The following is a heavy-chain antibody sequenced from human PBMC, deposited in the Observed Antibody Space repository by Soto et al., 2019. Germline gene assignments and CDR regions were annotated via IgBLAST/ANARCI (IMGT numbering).Heavy chain of an antibody. CDR1: GGSLSGYY. D-gene: IGHD3-16*02. J-gene: IGHJ4*02. CDR3: ARAALSVYDYVWGSYRRKGEYFDY. V-gene: IGHV4-34*01. Sequence: SETLSLTCAVYGGSLSGYYWSWIRQPPGKGLEWIGEINHSGSTNYNPSLKSRVTISVDTSKNQFSLKLSSVTAADTAVYYCARAALSVYDYVWGSYRRKGEYFDYWGQGTLVTVSS. CDR2: INHSGST.